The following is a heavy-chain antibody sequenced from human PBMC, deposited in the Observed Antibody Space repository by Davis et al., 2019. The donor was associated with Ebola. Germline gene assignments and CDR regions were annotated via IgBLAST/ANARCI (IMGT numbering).Heavy chain of an antibody. V-gene: IGHV4-34*01. J-gene: IGHJ6*02. CDR2: INHSGST. D-gene: IGHD6-13*01. CDR1: GGSFSGYY. Sequence: SETLSLTCAVYGGSFSGYYWSWIRQPPGKGLEWIGEINHSGSTNYNPSLKSRVTISVDTSKNQSSLKLSSVTAADTAVYYCARGRIAGYLNYYYYYGMDVWGQGTTVTVSS. CDR3: ARGRIAGYLNYYYYYGMDV.